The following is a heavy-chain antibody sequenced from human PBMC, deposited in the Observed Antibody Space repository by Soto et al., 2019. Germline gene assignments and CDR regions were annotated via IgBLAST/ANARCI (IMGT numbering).Heavy chain of an antibody. CDR3: ARDLIAVRPGWFDP. D-gene: IGHD6-6*01. CDR1: GYTFTTYG. CDR2: ISAYNGDT. Sequence: VQLVQSGVEVKKPGAAVKVSCKASGYTFTTYGISWVRQAPGQGLEWLGWISAYNGDTHYPQKFQGRVTMTTDTSTSTTYMELRSLRSDDTAVYYCARDLIAVRPGWFDPWGQGTLVTVSS. V-gene: IGHV1-18*04. J-gene: IGHJ5*02.